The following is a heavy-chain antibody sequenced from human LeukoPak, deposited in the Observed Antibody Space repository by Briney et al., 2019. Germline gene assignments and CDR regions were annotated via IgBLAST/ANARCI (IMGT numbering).Heavy chain of an antibody. J-gene: IGHJ5*02. Sequence: SETLSLTCNVSGGAITSHYWSWIRQPAGKGLEWIGRIFNRGSSNYSPSLKSRVTMSVDTSGNQFSLTLTSVTAADTAVYYCAPMATIGGNWFDPWGQGTLVTVSS. CDR3: APMATIGGNWFDP. CDR1: GGAITSHY. CDR2: IFNRGSS. D-gene: IGHD5-24*01. V-gene: IGHV4-4*07.